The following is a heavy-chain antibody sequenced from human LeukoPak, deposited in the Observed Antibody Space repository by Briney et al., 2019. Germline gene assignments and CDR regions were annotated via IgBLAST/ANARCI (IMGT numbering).Heavy chain of an antibody. D-gene: IGHD6-13*01. Sequence: ASVKVSCKASGYSFTGHYMHWVRQAPGQGLEWLEWINPNNGGTIYAQKFQGRVAMTRDTSNTTAYMEMTRLRSDDTAVYYCAREARVAAAGTAGINFDYWGQGTLVTVSS. V-gene: IGHV1-2*02. CDR2: INPNNGGT. CDR1: GYSFTGHY. J-gene: IGHJ4*02. CDR3: AREARVAAAGTAGINFDY.